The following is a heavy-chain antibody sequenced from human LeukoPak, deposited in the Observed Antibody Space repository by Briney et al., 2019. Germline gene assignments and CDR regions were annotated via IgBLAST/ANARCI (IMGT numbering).Heavy chain of an antibody. J-gene: IGHJ4*02. CDR1: GFTFYSYA. D-gene: IGHD3-22*01. V-gene: IGHV3-23*01. CDR3: AKSPGWYYYGSNAYYFDY. CDR2: ISGSGEST. Sequence: GGSLRLSCAASGFTFYSYAMNWVRHSPGKGLEWVAAISGSGESTFHADSVKGRFTISRDNSKNTLNLQMNSLRVEDTAVYYCAKSPGWYYYGSNAYYFDYWGQGTLVTVSS.